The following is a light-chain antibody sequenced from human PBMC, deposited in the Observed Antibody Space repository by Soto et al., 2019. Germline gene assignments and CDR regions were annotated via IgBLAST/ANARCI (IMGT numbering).Light chain of an antibody. V-gene: IGKV3-20*01. CDR2: SAF. CDR1: QSVSSNY. CDR3: QCYGSSQWT. J-gene: IGKJ1*01. Sequence: EIVLTQSPGTLSLSPGERGTLSCRASQSVSSNYLAGYQQKPGQAPRLLIYSAFSRATGIPDRFSGSGSGTDFTLTSSSLEPEDVAVYYCQCYGSSQWTFGQGTKVEIK.